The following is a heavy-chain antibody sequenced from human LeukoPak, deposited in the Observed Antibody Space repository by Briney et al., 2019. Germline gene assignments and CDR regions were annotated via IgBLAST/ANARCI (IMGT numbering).Heavy chain of an antibody. CDR2: ISYDGSNK. V-gene: IGHV3-30-3*01. CDR3: ARDGEYGYYYYGMDV. CDR1: GFTFSSYA. J-gene: IGHJ6*02. Sequence: QSRRSLRLSCAASGFTFSSYAMHWVRQAPGKGLEWVAVISYDGSNKYYADSVKGRFTISRDNSKNTLYLQMNSLRAEDTAVYYCARDGEYGYYYYGMDVWGQGTTVTVSS. D-gene: IGHD2/OR15-2a*01.